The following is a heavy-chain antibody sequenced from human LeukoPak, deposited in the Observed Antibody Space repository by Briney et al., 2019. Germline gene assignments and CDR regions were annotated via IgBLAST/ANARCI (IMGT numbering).Heavy chain of an antibody. CDR3: ARDGYSSSSGSNYYYYGMDV. D-gene: IGHD6-6*01. Sequence: PGGSLRLSCAASGFTVSSNFMSWVRQAPGKGLEWVSVIYSGGSTYYADSVKGRFTISRDNSKNTLYLQMNSLRAEDTAEYYCARDGYSSSSGSNYYYYGMDVWGQGTTVTVSS. CDR2: IYSGGST. V-gene: IGHV3-66*01. CDR1: GFTVSSNF. J-gene: IGHJ6*02.